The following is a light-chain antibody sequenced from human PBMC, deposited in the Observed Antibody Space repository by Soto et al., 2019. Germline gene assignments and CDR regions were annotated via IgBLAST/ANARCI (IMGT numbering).Light chain of an antibody. CDR1: SSDVGFYNF. CDR3: ASYAGTKLFV. V-gene: IGLV2-8*01. J-gene: IGLJ1*01. CDR2: EVT. Sequence: QSALTQPPSASGSPGQSLTISCTGTSSDVGFYNFVSWYQQRPGKAPKLVIYEVTKRPSGVPDRFSGSKSGSTASLTVSGLQAEDEAEYYCASYAGTKLFVFGSGTKVTVL.